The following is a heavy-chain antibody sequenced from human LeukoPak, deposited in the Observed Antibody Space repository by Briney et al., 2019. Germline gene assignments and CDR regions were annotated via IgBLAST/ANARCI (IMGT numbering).Heavy chain of an antibody. D-gene: IGHD3-3*01. V-gene: IGHV4-59*01. J-gene: IGHJ3*02. CDR2: IYYSGST. CDR3: ARDGLLGGDDAFDI. CDR1: GGSISSYY. Sequence: PSETLSLTCTVSGGSISSYYWSWIRQPPGKGQEWIGYIYYSGSTNYNPSLKSRVTISVDTSKNQFSLKLSSVTAADTAVYYCARDGLLGGDDAFDIWGQGTMVTVSS.